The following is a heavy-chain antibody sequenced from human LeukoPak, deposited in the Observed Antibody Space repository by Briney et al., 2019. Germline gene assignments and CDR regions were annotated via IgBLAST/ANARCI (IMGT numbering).Heavy chain of an antibody. Sequence: GGTLRLSCAASGFIFSSHGMNWVRQAPGKGLEWVSGISPSGDITYYADSVKGRFTISRDNSKNTVYLQMDSLRFEDAAVYYCARGTMFPYYFDYWGQGTLVTVSS. D-gene: IGHD3-10*02. V-gene: IGHV3-23*01. CDR3: ARGTMFPYYFDY. CDR1: GFIFSSHG. CDR2: ISPSGDIT. J-gene: IGHJ4*02.